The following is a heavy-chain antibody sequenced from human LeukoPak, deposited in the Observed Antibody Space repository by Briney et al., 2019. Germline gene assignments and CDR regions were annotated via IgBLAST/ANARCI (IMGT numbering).Heavy chain of an antibody. J-gene: IGHJ4*02. CDR2: IYTSGST. V-gene: IGHV4-61*02. CDR1: GGSISSGSYY. CDR3: ARERVLLWFGELLYPTYFDY. D-gene: IGHD3-10*01. Sequence: SETLSLTCTVSGGSISSGSYYWSWIRQPAGMGLEWIGRIYTSGSTNYNPSLKSRVTISVDTSKNQFSLKLSSVTAADTAVYYCARERVLLWFGELLYPTYFDYWGQGTLVTVSS.